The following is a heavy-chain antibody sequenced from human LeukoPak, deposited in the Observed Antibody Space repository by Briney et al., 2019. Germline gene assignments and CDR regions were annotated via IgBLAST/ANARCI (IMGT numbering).Heavy chain of an antibody. Sequence: SETLSLTCAVYGGSFSGYYWSWIRQPPGKGLEWIGDINHSGSTNYNPSLKSRVTISVDTSKNQFSLKLSSVTAADTAVYYCARLRPRYYYDSSGYRFIGFDPWGQGTLVTVSS. CDR1: GGSFSGYY. D-gene: IGHD3-22*01. V-gene: IGHV4-34*01. CDR3: ARLRPRYYYDSSGYRFIGFDP. J-gene: IGHJ5*02. CDR2: INHSGST.